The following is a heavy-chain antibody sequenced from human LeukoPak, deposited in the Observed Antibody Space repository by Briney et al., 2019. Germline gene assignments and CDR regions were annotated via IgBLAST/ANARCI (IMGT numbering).Heavy chain of an antibody. V-gene: IGHV3-30-3*02. D-gene: IGHD6-19*01. CDR1: GCTFNSYA. CDR3: AKNQGQWLVPVDY. Sequence: PGGSLRLSCVASGCTFNSYAVHWVRQAPGKGLEWVAVISYDGSINFYSAPVKGRFIISRDNSKNTLYLQMNNLRAEDTALYYCAKNQGQWLVPVDYWGQGTLVTVSS. J-gene: IGHJ4*02. CDR2: ISYDGSIN.